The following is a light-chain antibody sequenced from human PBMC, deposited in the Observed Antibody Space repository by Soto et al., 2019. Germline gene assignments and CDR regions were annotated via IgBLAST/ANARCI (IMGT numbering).Light chain of an antibody. Sequence: QSVLTQPASVSGSPGQSITISCSGSSFDVGGYFHVSWYQQHPGTAPKLIIYDVNNRPSGISDRFSGSKSGVTASLTISGLQAEDEADYFCSSYTASAALVFGGGTQLTVL. J-gene: IGLJ7*01. CDR3: SSYTASAALV. CDR2: DVN. V-gene: IGLV2-14*03. CDR1: SFDVGGYFH.